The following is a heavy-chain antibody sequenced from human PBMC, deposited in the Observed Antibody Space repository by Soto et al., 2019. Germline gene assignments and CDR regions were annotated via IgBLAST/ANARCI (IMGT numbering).Heavy chain of an antibody. CDR1: GFTFSSYA. Sequence: EVQLLESGGGFIQPGGSLRLSCAASGFTFSSYAMSWVRQVPGKGLDWVSAISGSGETTYYADSVKGRFTISRDNSKNTLYLQMNNLRAEDTAVYYCAKNAMVRGVMWGQGTLVTVSS. CDR3: AKNAMVRGVM. D-gene: IGHD3-10*01. J-gene: IGHJ4*02. CDR2: ISGSGETT. V-gene: IGHV3-23*01.